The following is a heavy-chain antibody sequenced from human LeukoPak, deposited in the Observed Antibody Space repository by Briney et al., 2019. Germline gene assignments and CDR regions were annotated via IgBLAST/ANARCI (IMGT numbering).Heavy chain of an antibody. CDR1: GYTFTSYG. D-gene: IGHD3-22*01. Sequence: ASVKVSCKASGYTFTSYGISWVRQAPGQGLEWMGWISAYNGNTNYAQKLQGRVTMTTDTSTSTAYMELRSLRSDDTAVYYCARVRYYYDSSGYHYYYGMDVWGQGTTVTVSS. V-gene: IGHV1-18*01. CDR2: ISAYNGNT. J-gene: IGHJ6*02. CDR3: ARVRYYYDSSGYHYYYGMDV.